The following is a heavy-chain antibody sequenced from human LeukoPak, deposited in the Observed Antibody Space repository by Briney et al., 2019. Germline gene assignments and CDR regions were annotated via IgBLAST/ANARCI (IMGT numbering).Heavy chain of an antibody. V-gene: IGHV4-59*01. D-gene: IGHD6-19*01. CDR3: ARTGGWYGYYFDY. CDR2: IYYSGNT. CDR1: GGSISSYY. Sequence: SETLSLTCTVSGGSISSYYWSWIRRPPGKGLEWIGYIYYSGNTNYNPSLKSRVTISVDTSKNQFSLKLSSVTAADTAVYYCARTGGWYGYYFDYWGQGTLVTVSS. J-gene: IGHJ4*02.